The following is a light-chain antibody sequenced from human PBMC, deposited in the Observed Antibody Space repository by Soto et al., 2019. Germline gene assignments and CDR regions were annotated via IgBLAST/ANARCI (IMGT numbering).Light chain of an antibody. CDR3: QYLNSFPLT. CDR1: QGIRNY. V-gene: IGKV1-9*01. J-gene: IGKJ4*01. Sequence: IQLTQSPSSLSASVGDRVTITCRASQGIRNYLAWYQQKPVKAPNLLIYLASTLQGGVPSRFSGSGSGTDFSLTISSLQPEDVATYYCQYLNSFPLTFGGGTKVELK. CDR2: LAS.